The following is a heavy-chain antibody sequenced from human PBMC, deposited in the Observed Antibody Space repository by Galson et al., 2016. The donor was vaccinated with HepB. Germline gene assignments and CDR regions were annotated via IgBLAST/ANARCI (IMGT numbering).Heavy chain of an antibody. V-gene: IGHV3-30*04. J-gene: IGHJ6*02. CDR2: ITYDGSEN. Sequence: SLRLSCAGSGYVFSTYAMHWVRQAPGQGLEWVAVITYDGSENYYANHVKGRFTIPRDNSKNTLYLQMNSLRPQDSAVYCCARGATSYGRYYYGLDLWGQGTTVSVSS. D-gene: IGHD3-10*01. CDR3: ARGATSYGRYYYGLDL. CDR1: GYVFSTYA.